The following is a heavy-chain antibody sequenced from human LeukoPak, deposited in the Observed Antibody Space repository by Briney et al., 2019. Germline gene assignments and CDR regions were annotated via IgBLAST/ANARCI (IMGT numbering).Heavy chain of an antibody. CDR2: IYYSGST. CDR1: GGSIISSSSY. J-gene: IGHJ6*02. Sequence: SETLSLTCTVSGGSIISSSSYWGWIRQPPGKGLEWIGSIYYSGSTYYNPSLKSRVTILVDTSKNQFSLKLSSVTAADTAVYYCARVSVATTRPGEDVWGQGTTVTVSS. D-gene: IGHD5-12*01. V-gene: IGHV4-39*07. CDR3: ARVSVATTRPGEDV.